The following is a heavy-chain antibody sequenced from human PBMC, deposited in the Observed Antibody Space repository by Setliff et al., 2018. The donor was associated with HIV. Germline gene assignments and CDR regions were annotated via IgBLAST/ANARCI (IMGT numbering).Heavy chain of an antibody. CDR2: IKENGDEK. CDR1: GFTFSTYW. Sequence: QPGGSLRLSCAASGFTFSTYWMSWFRQAPGKGLEWVANIKENGDEKYYVDSVKGRFTISRDNAKNSLYLQMSSLRVEDTAVYYCARSVPDSAYRPTDYWGQGTQVTRLL. CDR3: ARSVPDSAYRPTDY. D-gene: IGHD3-22*01. J-gene: IGHJ4*02. V-gene: IGHV3-7*03.